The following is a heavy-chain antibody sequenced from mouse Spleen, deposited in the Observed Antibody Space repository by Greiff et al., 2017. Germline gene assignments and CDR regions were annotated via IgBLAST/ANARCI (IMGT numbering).Heavy chain of an antibody. V-gene: IGHV1-26*01. D-gene: IGHD1-1*01. CDR1: GYTFTDYY. CDR2: INPNNGGT. CDR3: ARVSSYGY. J-gene: IGHJ2*01. Sequence: EVQLQQSGPELVKPGASVKISCKASGYTFTDYYMNWVKQSHGKSLEWIGDINPNNGGTSYNQKFKGKATLTVDKSSSTAYMELRSLTSEDSAVYYCARVSSYGYWGQGTTLTVSS.